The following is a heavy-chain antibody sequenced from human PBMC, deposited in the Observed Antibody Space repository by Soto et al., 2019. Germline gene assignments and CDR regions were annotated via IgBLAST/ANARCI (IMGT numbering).Heavy chain of an antibody. J-gene: IGHJ4*02. V-gene: IGHV3-72*01. D-gene: IGHD3-22*01. CDR1: GFTLSNHY. CDR2: SRDKAQGYSI. Sequence: GGSLRLSCAGSGFTLSNHYIDWVRQAPGKGLAWVGGSRDKAQGYSITYAASVKGRFTTSRDASTNSVYLQISSVGTEDTPAFYCVRATDFAVSNGYTRCLDYWGQGTLVTVSS. CDR3: VRATDFAVSNGYTRCLDY.